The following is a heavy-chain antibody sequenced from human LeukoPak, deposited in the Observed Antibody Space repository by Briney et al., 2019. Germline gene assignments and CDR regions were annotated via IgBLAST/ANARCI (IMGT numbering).Heavy chain of an antibody. CDR3: ARGPRMVRGVKNWFDP. Sequence: PSETLSLTCTVSGGSISSSSYYWGWIRQPPGKGLEWIGSIYYSGSTYYNPSLKSRVTISVDTSKNQFSLKLSSVTAADTAVYYCARGPRMVRGVKNWFDPWGQGTLVTVSS. D-gene: IGHD3-10*01. J-gene: IGHJ5*02. CDR2: IYYSGST. CDR1: GGSISSSSYY. V-gene: IGHV4-39*01.